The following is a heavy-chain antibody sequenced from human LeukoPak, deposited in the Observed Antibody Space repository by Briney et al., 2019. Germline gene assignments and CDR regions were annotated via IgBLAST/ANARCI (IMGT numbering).Heavy chain of an antibody. J-gene: IGHJ6*03. CDR2: IYHSGSP. D-gene: IGHD1-1*01. CDR1: GYSISSGYY. V-gene: IGHV4-38-2*02. CDR3: ARAVQLERPPPLIGYYYMDV. Sequence: SETLSLTCTVSGYSISSGYYWGWIRQPPGKGLEWIGSIYHSGSPYYNPSLKSRATISVDTSKNHFSLKLSSVTAADTAVYYWARAVQLERPPPLIGYYYMDVWGKGTTVTVSS.